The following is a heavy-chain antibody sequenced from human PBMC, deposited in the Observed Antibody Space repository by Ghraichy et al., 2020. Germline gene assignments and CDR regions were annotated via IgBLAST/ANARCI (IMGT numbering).Heavy chain of an antibody. CDR3: ARDRGGYCSGGSCYSPWFDP. D-gene: IGHD2-15*01. CDR2: ISYDGSNK. Sequence: LSLTCAASGFTFSSYAMHWVRQAPGKGLEWVAVISYDGSNKYYADSVKGRFTISRDNSKNTLYLQMNSLRAEDTAVYYCARDRGGYCSGGSCYSPWFDPWGQGTLVTVSS. J-gene: IGHJ5*02. V-gene: IGHV3-30*04. CDR1: GFTFSSYA.